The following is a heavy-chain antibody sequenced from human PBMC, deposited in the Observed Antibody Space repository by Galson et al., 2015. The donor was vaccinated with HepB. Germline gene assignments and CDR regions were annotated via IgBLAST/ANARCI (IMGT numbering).Heavy chain of an antibody. CDR3: ASVSIWFGELSGWFDP. D-gene: IGHD3-10*01. J-gene: IGHJ5*02. Sequence: SLRLSCAASGFTFSSYAMHWVRQAPGKGLEWVAVISYDGSNKYYADSVKGRFTISRDNSKNTLYLQMNSLRAEDTAVYYCASVSIWFGELSGWFDPWGQGTLVTVSS. CDR2: ISYDGSNK. CDR1: GFTFSSYA. V-gene: IGHV3-30*04.